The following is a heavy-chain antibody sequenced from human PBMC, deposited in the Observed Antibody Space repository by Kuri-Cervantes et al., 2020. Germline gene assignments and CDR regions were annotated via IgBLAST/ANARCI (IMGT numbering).Heavy chain of an antibody. D-gene: IGHD3-10*01. CDR3: ARSDLYGSGSYGYYYGMDV. Sequence: VHVSCQALGHTVTSYGISWVRQAPGQGLEWMGWISAYNGNTNYAQKLQGRVTMTTDTSTSTAYMELRSPRSDDTAVYYCARSDLYGSGSYGYYYGMDVWGQGTTVTVSS. J-gene: IGHJ6*02. CDR1: GHTVTSYG. V-gene: IGHV1-18*01. CDR2: ISAYNGNT.